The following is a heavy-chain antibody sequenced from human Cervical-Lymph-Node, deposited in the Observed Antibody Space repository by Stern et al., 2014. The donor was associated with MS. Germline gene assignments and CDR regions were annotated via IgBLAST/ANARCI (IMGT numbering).Heavy chain of an antibody. CDR1: GFTFSSYG. D-gene: IGHD3-3*01. V-gene: IGHV3-30*18. J-gene: IGHJ4*02. CDR3: AKDFGIYYFDY. Sequence: QMQLVQSGGGVVQPGRSLRLSCAASGFTFSSYGMHWVRQAPGKGLEWVAVISYDGSNKYYADSVKGRFTISRDNSKNTLYLQMNSLRAEDTAVYYCAKDFGIYYFDYWGQGTLVTVSS. CDR2: ISYDGSNK.